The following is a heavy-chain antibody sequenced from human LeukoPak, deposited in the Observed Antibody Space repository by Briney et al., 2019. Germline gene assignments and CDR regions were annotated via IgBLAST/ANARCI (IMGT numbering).Heavy chain of an antibody. Sequence: PGGSLRRSCAASGLTFSSYSMNWVRQAPGKGLEWVSSISSSSSYIYYADSVKGRFTISRDNAKNSLYLQMNSLRAEDTAVYYCAREFYYYDSSGYAFDIWGQGTMVTVSS. CDR3: AREFYYYDSSGYAFDI. D-gene: IGHD3-22*01. CDR2: ISSSSSYI. V-gene: IGHV3-21*01. J-gene: IGHJ3*02. CDR1: GLTFSSYS.